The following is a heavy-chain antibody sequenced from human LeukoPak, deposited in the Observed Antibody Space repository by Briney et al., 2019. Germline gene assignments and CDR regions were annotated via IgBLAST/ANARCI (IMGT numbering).Heavy chain of an antibody. J-gene: IGHJ4*02. D-gene: IGHD3-3*01. V-gene: IGHV3-15*04. CDR3: TTQYYDFWSGYCDY. CDR1: GFTFSNAW. CDR2: IESKTDGGTT. Sequence: GGSLRLSCAASGFTFSNAWMSWVRQAPGKGLEWVGRIESKTDGGTTDYAAPVKGRFTISRDDSKNTLYLQMNSLKTEDTAVYYCTTQYYDFWSGYCDYWGQGTLVTVSS.